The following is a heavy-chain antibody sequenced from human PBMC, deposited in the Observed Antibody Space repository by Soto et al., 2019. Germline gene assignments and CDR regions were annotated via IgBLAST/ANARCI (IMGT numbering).Heavy chain of an antibody. Sequence: EVQLVESGGGLVQPGGSLRLTCAASGFTVSSYWMKWVRRAPVKGLEWVANIKQDGSEKNYVDSVRGRFTISRDNAKNALYLQMSSLRAEDTAIYDCSRGPGGVNDVTFNYWGQGALVTVSS. V-gene: IGHV3-7*05. J-gene: IGHJ4*02. D-gene: IGHD1-1*01. CDR3: SRGPGGVNDVTFNY. CDR2: IKQDGSEK. CDR1: GFTVSSYW.